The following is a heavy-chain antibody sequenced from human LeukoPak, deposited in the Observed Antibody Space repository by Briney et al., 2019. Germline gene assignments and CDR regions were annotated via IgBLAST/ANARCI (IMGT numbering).Heavy chain of an antibody. D-gene: IGHD5-18*01. Sequence: GGSLRLSCAASGFTISNNYMNWVRQAPGKGLEWVSVIYSGGRTNYADSVKGRFTVSRDNSKNTLYLQMNSLRAEDTAVYYCARDGRGYSYGYNSWFDPWGQGTLVTVSS. CDR2: IYSGGRT. CDR3: ARDGRGYSYGYNSWFDP. CDR1: GFTISNNY. V-gene: IGHV3-53*05. J-gene: IGHJ5*02.